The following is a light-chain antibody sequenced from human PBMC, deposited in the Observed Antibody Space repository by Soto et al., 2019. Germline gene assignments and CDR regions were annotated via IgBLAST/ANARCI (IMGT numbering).Light chain of an antibody. V-gene: IGKV3D-15*01. CDR2: AAS. J-gene: IGKJ5*01. Sequence: MTQSPSTLSASVGDRVTITCRASQSVSSRLAWYQHKPGQAPRLLIYAASNRATGIPARFSGGGSGTDFTLTIRRLQPEDFAVYCCQQSNSSPTTFGQGTRLEIK. CDR1: QSVSSR. CDR3: QQSNSSPTT.